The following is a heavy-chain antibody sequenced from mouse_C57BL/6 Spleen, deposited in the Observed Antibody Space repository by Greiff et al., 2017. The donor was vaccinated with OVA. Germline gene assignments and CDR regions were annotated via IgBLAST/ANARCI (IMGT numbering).Heavy chain of an antibody. Sequence: EVKVVESGGGLVKPGGSLKLSCAASGFTFSSYTMSWVRQTPEKRLEWVATISGGGGNTYYPDSVKGRFTISRDNAKNTLYMQMSSLRAEDTAVYDCERRWTARDYFDYWGQGTTLTVSA. CDR1: GFTFSSYT. V-gene: IGHV5-9*04. CDR2: ISGGGGNT. D-gene: IGHD3-2*01. CDR3: ERRWTARDYFDY. J-gene: IGHJ2*01.